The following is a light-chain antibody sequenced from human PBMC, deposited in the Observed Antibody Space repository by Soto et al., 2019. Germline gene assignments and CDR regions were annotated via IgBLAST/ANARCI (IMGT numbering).Light chain of an antibody. J-gene: IGKJ1*01. CDR2: AAS. V-gene: IGKV3-15*01. CDR3: QEFNYWPPWT. CDR1: QRISDN. Sequence: EIVLTQSPATLAVSPGERATLSCRASQRISDNLAWYQQKPGQPPRLLIYAASTRATGIPARFSGSGSGTDFTLTISSLQSEDFAVYYCQEFNYWPPWTFGQGTKVDSK.